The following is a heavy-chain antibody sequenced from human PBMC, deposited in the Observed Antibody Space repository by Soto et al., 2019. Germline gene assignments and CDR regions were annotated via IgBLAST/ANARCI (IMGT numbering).Heavy chain of an antibody. CDR1: GFTFSNAW. CDR2: IKSRTDGGTT. V-gene: IGHV3-15*01. D-gene: IGHD2-15*01. CDR3: TTLGYCSGGSCYDYYYGMDV. J-gene: IGHJ6*02. Sequence: VGSLRLSCAASGFTFSNAWMSWVRQAPGKGLEWVGRIKSRTDGGTTDYAAPVKGRFTISRDDSKNTLYLQMNSLKTEDTAVYYCTTLGYCSGGSCYDYYYGMDVWGQGTTVTV.